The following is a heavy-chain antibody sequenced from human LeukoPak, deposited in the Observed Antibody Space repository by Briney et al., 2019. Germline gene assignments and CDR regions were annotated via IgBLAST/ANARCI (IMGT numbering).Heavy chain of an antibody. CDR1: GDSVSANSVT. CDR3: ARAGSGHYTY. D-gene: IGHD3-10*01. J-gene: IGHJ4*02. Sequence: SQTLSLICVISGDSVSANSVTWHWIRQSPSRGLQRLGRTYYRSKWFYDFAPSVRSRITIKADTSKNQFSLHLNSVTPEDTAVYYCARAGSGHYTYWGQGTLVTVSS. V-gene: IGHV6-1*01. CDR2: TYYRSKWFY.